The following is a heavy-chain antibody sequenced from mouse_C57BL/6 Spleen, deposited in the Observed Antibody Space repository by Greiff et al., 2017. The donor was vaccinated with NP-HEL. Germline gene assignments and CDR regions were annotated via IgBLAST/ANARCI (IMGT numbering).Heavy chain of an antibody. CDR1: GYTFTSYW. Sequence: VQLQQPGAELVRPGSSVKLSCKASGYTFTSYWMHWVKQRPIQGLEWIGNIDPSDSETHYNQKFKDKATLTVDKSSSTAYMQLSSLTSEDSAVYYCARTDDYDRYFDYWGQGTTLTVSS. D-gene: IGHD2-4*01. CDR3: ARTDDYDRYFDY. V-gene: IGHV1-52*01. CDR2: IDPSDSET. J-gene: IGHJ2*01.